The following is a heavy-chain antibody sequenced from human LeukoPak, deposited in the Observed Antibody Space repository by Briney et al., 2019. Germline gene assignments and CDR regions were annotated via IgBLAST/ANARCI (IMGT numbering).Heavy chain of an antibody. CDR2: IYPTDSIT. CDR3: ARLAPDYADYWFDP. J-gene: IGHJ5*02. Sequence: PGASLKISCQTSGYDFSTKWIGWVRQMPGKGLGWMGIIYPTDSITRYSPSFQGHVSISVDTSINTAYLQWASLRPSDTAMYFCARLAPDYADYWFDPWGQGTLVTVSS. CDR1: GYDFSTKW. D-gene: IGHD4-17*01. V-gene: IGHV5-51*01.